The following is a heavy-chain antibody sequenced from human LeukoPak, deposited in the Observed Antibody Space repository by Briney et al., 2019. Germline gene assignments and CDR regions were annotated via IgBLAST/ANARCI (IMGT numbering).Heavy chain of an antibody. V-gene: IGHV3-9*01. Sequence: GGSLSLSCAASGFTFDDYGMSWVRQAPGKGLEWVSGISWNSGNIGYADSVKGRFTISRDNAKNSLYLQMNSLRAEDTALYYCAKDHCSSTSCYLWFDPWGQGTLVTVSS. J-gene: IGHJ5*02. D-gene: IGHD2-2*01. CDR1: GFTFDDYG. CDR2: ISWNSGNI. CDR3: AKDHCSSTSCYLWFDP.